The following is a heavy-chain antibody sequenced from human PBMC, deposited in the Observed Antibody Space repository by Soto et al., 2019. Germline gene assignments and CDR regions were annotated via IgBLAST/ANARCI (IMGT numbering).Heavy chain of an antibody. V-gene: IGHV3-9*01. D-gene: IGHD2-15*01. CDR2: ISWNSGSI. Sequence: GGSLRLSCAASGFTFDDYAMHWVRQAPGKGLEWVSGISWNSGSIGYADSVKGRFTISRDNAKNSLYLQMNSLRAEDTALYYCAKDGSAVNLRYCSGGSCYPYYFDYWGQGTLVTVSS. CDR3: AKDGSAVNLRYCSGGSCYPYYFDY. CDR1: GFTFDDYA. J-gene: IGHJ4*02.